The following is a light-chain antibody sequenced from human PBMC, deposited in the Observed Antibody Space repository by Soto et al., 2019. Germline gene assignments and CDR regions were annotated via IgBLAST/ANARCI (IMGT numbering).Light chain of an antibody. CDR1: SSNIGSNT. CDR2: SNN. Sequence: QSVLTQPPSASGTPGQRVTISCSGRSSNIGSNTVNWYQQLPGTAPKLLIYSNNQRPSGVPDRFSGSKSGTSASLAISGLQSEEEADYYCAAWDDSLNGVVFGGGTKVTVL. J-gene: IGLJ2*01. CDR3: AAWDDSLNGVV. V-gene: IGLV1-44*01.